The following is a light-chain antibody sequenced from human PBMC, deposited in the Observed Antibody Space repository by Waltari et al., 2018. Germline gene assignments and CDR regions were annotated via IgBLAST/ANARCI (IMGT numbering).Light chain of an antibody. Sequence: DIQMTQSPSSLSPSVGDRVIITCRASQGINTYLAWFQQKPGKAPKSLIYAASTLQSGASSNFSGSGSGTDFTLTISSLQPEDCATYYCQQYNTYPPTFGGGTRVEI. CDR2: AAS. J-gene: IGKJ4*01. V-gene: IGKV1-16*02. CDR3: QQYNTYPPT. CDR1: QGINTY.